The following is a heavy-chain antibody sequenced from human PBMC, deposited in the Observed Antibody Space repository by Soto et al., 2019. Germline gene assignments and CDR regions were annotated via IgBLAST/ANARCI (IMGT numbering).Heavy chain of an antibody. J-gene: IGHJ4*02. CDR2: IYPSDSDI. V-gene: IGHV5-51*01. D-gene: IGHD2-15*01. CDR3: GRSGTSSGRFSAC. Sequence: PGESMKISCKGSGYTFTSYWIGWVRQMPGEGLEWMGVIYPSDSDIRYSPSFQGKVTISADKSITTAYLQWSSLKAADTAMYYCGRSGTSSGRFSACWGQGTLVTVYS. CDR1: GYTFTSYW.